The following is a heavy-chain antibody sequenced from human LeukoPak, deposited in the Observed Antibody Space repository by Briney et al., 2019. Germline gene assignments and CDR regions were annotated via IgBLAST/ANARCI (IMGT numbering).Heavy chain of an antibody. V-gene: IGHV3-21*01. D-gene: IGHD1-26*01. J-gene: IGHJ4*02. CDR1: GFTFSSYA. Sequence: EAGGSLRLSCAASGFTFSSYAMSWVRQAPGEGLEWVSSISSSSSYIYYADSVKGRFTISRDNAKNSLYLQMNSLRAEDTAVYYCARENSGSYPEVGYYFDYWGQGTLVTVSS. CDR2: ISSSSSYI. CDR3: ARENSGSYPEVGYYFDY.